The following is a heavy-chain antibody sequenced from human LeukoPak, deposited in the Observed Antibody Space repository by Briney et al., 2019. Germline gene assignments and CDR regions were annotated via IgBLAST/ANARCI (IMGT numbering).Heavy chain of an antibody. D-gene: IGHD2-21*02. Sequence: GGSLRLSCAASGFTFSSYSMNWVRQAPGKGLEWVSSISSSSSYIYYADSVKGRFTISRDNAKNSLYLQMNSLRAEDTAVYYCARAGIVVVTAIRGYWFDPWGQGTLVTVSS. J-gene: IGHJ5*02. V-gene: IGHV3-21*01. CDR3: ARAGIVVVTAIRGYWFDP. CDR2: ISSSSSYI. CDR1: GFTFSSYS.